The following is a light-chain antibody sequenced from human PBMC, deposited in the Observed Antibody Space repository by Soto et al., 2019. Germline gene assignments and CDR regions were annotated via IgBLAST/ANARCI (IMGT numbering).Light chain of an antibody. Sequence: DVVMTQSPLSLSVTLGEPASISCKSSQSLLHITAETILFWYLQKPGQSPQLLIYEVSTRVSGVPDRFSGSGSGTDFTLEISRVETDDVGIYYCMQSTQLPPTFGQGTRLGIE. CDR3: MQSTQLPPT. J-gene: IGKJ5*01. CDR2: EVS. CDR1: QSLLHITAETI. V-gene: IGKV2D-29*02.